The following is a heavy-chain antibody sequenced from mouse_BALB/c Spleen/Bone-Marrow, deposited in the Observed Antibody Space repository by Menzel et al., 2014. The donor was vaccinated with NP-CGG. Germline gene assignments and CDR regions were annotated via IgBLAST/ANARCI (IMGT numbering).Heavy chain of an antibody. V-gene: IGHV5-6-3*01. Sequence: EVQLVESGGGLVQPGGSLKLSCAASGFTFSSYGMSWVRQTPDKRLELVATINSNGGSTYYPDSVKGRFTISRDNAKNTLYLQMSSLKSEDKAMYYCARIWDYYAMDYWGQGTSVTVSS. CDR2: INSNGGST. CDR1: GFTFSSYG. D-gene: IGHD4-1*01. J-gene: IGHJ4*01. CDR3: ARIWDYYAMDY.